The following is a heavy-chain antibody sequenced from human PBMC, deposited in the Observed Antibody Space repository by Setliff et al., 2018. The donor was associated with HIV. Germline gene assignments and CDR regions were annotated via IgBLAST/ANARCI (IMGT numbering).Heavy chain of an antibody. D-gene: IGHD3-10*01. Sequence: GGSLRLSCAASGFSFSDHRMDWVRLGPGKGLEWIGRIRHKAVGYTTEYAPSVRGRFTISRDNSKNTLYLQMNSLRAEDTAVYYCARSVIGYYYYGMDVWGQGTLVTVSS. CDR1: GFSFSDHR. CDR2: IRHKAVGYTT. V-gene: IGHV3-72*01. J-gene: IGHJ6*02. CDR3: ARSVIGYYYYGMDV.